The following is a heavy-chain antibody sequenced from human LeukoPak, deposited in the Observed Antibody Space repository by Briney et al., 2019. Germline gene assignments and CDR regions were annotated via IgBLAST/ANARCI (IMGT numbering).Heavy chain of an antibody. CDR3: ARGLFRTSSSSWYGIVNWFDP. CDR1: GGSISSSSYY. V-gene: IGHV4-39*07. J-gene: IGHJ5*02. CDR2: IYYSGST. D-gene: IGHD6-13*01. Sequence: SETLSLTCTVSGGSISSSSYYWGWIRQPPGKGLEWIGSIYYSGSTYYNPSLKSRVTISVDTSKNQFSLKLSSVTAADTAIYYCARGLFRTSSSSWYGIVNWFDPWGQGTLVTVSS.